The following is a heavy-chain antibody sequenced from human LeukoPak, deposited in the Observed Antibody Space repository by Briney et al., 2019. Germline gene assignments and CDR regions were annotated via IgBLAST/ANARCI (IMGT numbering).Heavy chain of an antibody. D-gene: IGHD3-22*01. V-gene: IGHV3-72*01. CDR1: GFTLSDQY. Sequence: GGSLRLSCAASGFTLSDQYMDWVRQAPGKGLEWVGRTRNKANSYIREYAASVKDRFTISRDDTLNSLYLQMNSLRAEDTAVYYCARADSSGYYHPINWGQGTLVTVSS. CDR3: ARADSSGYYHPIN. CDR2: TRNKANSYIR. J-gene: IGHJ4*02.